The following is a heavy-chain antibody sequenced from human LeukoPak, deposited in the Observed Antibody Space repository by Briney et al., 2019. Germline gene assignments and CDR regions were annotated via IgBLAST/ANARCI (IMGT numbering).Heavy chain of an antibody. CDR1: GGSISSYY. V-gene: IGHV4-59*01. J-gene: IGHJ4*02. D-gene: IGHD5-24*01. Sequence: SETLSLTCTVSGGSISSYYWSWIRQPPGKGLEWIGYIYYSGSTNYNPSLKSRVTISVDTSKNQFSLKLSSVTAADTAVYYCARDSQADGFDYWGQGTLVTVSS. CDR3: ARDSQADGFDY. CDR2: IYYSGST.